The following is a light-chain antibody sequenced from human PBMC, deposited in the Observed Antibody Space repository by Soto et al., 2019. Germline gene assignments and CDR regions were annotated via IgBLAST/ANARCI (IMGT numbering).Light chain of an antibody. J-gene: IGKJ1*01. CDR1: RSVSNNY. CDR3: QQYSRAPLT. CDR2: GAS. Sequence: EIVLTHSPGTLSLSPGERATLSCRASRSVSNNYLAWYQQKPGQAPRLVIYGASSRATGIPDRFSASGSGTDFTLTISRLEPEDFAVYYCQQYSRAPLTFGQGTKVDIK. V-gene: IGKV3-20*01.